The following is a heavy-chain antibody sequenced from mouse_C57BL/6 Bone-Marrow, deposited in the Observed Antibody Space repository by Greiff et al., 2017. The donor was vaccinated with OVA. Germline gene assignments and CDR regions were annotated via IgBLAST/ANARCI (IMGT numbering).Heavy chain of an antibody. D-gene: IGHD1-1*01. CDR3: ASPITTVVAKNAMDD. CDR2: IWSGGST. J-gene: IGHJ4*01. CDR1: GFSLTSYG. Sequence: VQLQQSGPGLVQPSQSLSITCTVSGFSLTSYGVHWVRQSPGKGLEWLGVIWSGGSTDYNAAFISRLSISKDNSKSQVFFKMNSLQADDTAIYYCASPITTVVAKNAMDDWGQGTSVTVSS. V-gene: IGHV2-2*01.